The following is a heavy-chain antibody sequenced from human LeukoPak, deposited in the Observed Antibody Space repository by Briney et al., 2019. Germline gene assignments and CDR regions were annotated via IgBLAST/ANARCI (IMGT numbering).Heavy chain of an antibody. Sequence: SVKVSCKASGGTFSSYAISWVRQAPGQGLEWMGGIIPIFGTASYAQEFQGRVTITADKSTSTAYMELSSLRSEDTAVYYCALYCGGDCYQAVDYWGQGTLVTVSS. CDR1: GGTFSSYA. CDR3: ALYCGGDCYQAVDY. V-gene: IGHV1-69*06. D-gene: IGHD2-21*02. CDR2: IIPIFGTA. J-gene: IGHJ4*02.